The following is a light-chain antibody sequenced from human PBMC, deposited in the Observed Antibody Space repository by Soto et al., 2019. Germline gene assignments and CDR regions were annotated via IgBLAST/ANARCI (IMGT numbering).Light chain of an antibody. Sequence: QSALTQPASVSGSPGQSITISCTGTNSDIGGYNYVSWYQQHPGKAPKLMIYEVSKRPSGVPDRFSGSKSGNTASLTVSGLQAEDEADYYCSSYAGSNVVFGGGTKLTVL. V-gene: IGLV2-8*01. J-gene: IGLJ2*01. CDR3: SSYAGSNVV. CDR2: EVS. CDR1: NSDIGGYNY.